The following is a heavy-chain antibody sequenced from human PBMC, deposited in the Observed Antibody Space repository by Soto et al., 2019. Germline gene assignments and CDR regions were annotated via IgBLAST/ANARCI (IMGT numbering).Heavy chain of an antibody. CDR3: ARGPIPNCSGGSCHDY. D-gene: IGHD2-15*01. V-gene: IGHV4-59*01. CDR2: IYYSGST. CDR1: GGSISSYY. J-gene: IGHJ4*02. Sequence: ETLSLTCTVSGGSISSYYWSWIRQPPGKGLEWIGYIYYSGSTNYNPSLKSRVTISVDTSKNQFSLKLSSVTAADTAVYYCARGPIPNCSGGSCHDYWGQGTLVTVSS.